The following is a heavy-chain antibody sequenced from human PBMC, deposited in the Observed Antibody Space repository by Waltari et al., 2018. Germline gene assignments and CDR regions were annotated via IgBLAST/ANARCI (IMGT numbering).Heavy chain of an antibody. CDR3: AREGFLYSSTVGWIGP. CDR2: INKITGYT. CDR1: NDSLNNHY. V-gene: IGHV4-59*11. J-gene: IGHJ5*01. Sequence: QVHLQASGPGLVKPSETLSRTCTVSNDSLNNHYWSWIRQPPGTRMEWIGWINKITGYTNHNSFSECRVIRSSDLSKNQFSLKLTSVTAADTAIYYCAREGFLYSSTVGWIGPWGQGMLVTVSS. D-gene: IGHD2-2*01.